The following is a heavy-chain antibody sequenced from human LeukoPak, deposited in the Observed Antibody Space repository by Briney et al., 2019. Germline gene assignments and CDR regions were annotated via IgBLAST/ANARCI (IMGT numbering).Heavy chain of an antibody. CDR1: GGTFSSYA. CDR2: IIPIFGTA. V-gene: IGHV1-69*06. D-gene: IGHD3-10*01. J-gene: IGHJ6*04. Sequence: SVKVSCKASGGTFSSYAISWVRQAPGQGLECMGGIIPIFGTANYAQKFQGRVTITADKSTSTAYMELSSLRSEDTAVYYCAMGGSGSYYNPPLDYGMDVWGKGTTVTVSS. CDR3: AMGGSGSYYNPPLDYGMDV.